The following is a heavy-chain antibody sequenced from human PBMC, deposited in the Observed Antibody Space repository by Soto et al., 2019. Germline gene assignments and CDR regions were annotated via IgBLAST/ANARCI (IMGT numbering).Heavy chain of an antibody. CDR3: AVDRRAAAGDGDFEL. J-gene: IGHJ2*01. CDR2: ISYDGSNK. V-gene: IGHV3-30-3*01. D-gene: IGHD6-13*01. CDR1: GFTFSSYA. Sequence: QVQLVESGGGVVQPGRSLRLSCAASGFTFSSYAMHWVRQAPGKGLEWVAVISYDGSNKYYADSVKGRFTISRDNSKNTLYLQMNSLRAEETAVYYCAVDRRAAAGDGDFELWGRGTRVTVSS.